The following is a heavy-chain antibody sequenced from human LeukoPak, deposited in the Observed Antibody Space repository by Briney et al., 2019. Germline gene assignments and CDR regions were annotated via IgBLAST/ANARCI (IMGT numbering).Heavy chain of an antibody. CDR2: IWYDGSNK. D-gene: IGHD6-19*01. CDR1: GVTFSSYG. V-gene: IGHV3-33*01. CDR3: ARDRNSSVWLLYWFDP. J-gene: IGHJ5*02. Sequence: PGGSLRLSCAASGVTFSSYGMPWVRQAPGKGLEWVAVIWYDGSNKYYADSVKGRFTISRDNSKNTLYLQMNSLRAKDTAVCYCARDRNSSVWLLYWFDPWGQGTLVTVSS.